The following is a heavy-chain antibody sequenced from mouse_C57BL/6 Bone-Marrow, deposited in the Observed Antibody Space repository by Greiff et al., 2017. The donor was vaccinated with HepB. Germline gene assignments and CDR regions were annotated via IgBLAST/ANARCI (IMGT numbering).Heavy chain of an antibody. Sequence: EVKLVESGPELVKPGASVKISCKASGYSFTGYYMNWVKQSPEKSLEWIGEINPSTGGTTYNQKFKAKATLTVDKSSSTAYMQLKSLTSEDSAVYYCARSYYSRAMDYWGQGTSVTVSS. CDR2: INPSTGGT. D-gene: IGHD2-5*01. CDR1: GYSFTGYY. CDR3: ARSYYSRAMDY. J-gene: IGHJ4*01. V-gene: IGHV1-42*01.